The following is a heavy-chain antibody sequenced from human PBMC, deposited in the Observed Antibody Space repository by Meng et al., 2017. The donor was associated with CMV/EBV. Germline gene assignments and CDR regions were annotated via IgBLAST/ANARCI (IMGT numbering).Heavy chain of an antibody. J-gene: IGHJ6*02. CDR2: IRYDGSNK. D-gene: IGHD3-3*01. CDR3: AKEPDTYYDFWSGDYYYYYGMDV. V-gene: IGHV3-30*02. CDR1: GFTFSSYG. Sequence: GESLKISCAASGFTFSSYGMHWVRQAPGKGLEWVAFIRYDGSNKYYADSVKGRFTISRDNSKNTLYLQMNSLRAQDTAVYYCAKEPDTYYDFWSGDYYYYYGMDVWGQGTTVTVSS.